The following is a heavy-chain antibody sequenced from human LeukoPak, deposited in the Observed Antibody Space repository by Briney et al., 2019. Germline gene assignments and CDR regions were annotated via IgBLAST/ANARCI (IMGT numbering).Heavy chain of an antibody. CDR1: GFTFSSYG. J-gene: IGHJ3*02. CDR2: ISYDGSNK. D-gene: IGHD5-18*01. Sequence: GGSLRLSCAASGFTFSSYGMHWVRQAPGKGLEWVAVISYDGSNKYYADSVKGRFTISRDNSKNTLYLQMNSLRAEDTAVYYCAILDTAMGDHDAFGIWGQGTMVTVSS. V-gene: IGHV3-30*03. CDR3: AILDTAMGDHDAFGI.